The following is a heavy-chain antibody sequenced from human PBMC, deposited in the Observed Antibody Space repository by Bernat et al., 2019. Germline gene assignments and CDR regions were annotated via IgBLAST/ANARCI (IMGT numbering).Heavy chain of an antibody. CDR1: GGPISSGGYY. Sequence: QVQLQESGPGLVKPSQTLSLTCTVSGGPISSGGYYWSWIRQHPGKGLEWIGYIYYSGSTYYNPSLKSRVTISVDTSKNQFSLKLSSVTAADTAVYYCARVHYSGSGSYYRPAFDYWGQGTLVTVSS. J-gene: IGHJ4*02. D-gene: IGHD3-10*01. CDR2: IYYSGST. CDR3: ARVHYSGSGSYYRPAFDY. V-gene: IGHV4-31*03.